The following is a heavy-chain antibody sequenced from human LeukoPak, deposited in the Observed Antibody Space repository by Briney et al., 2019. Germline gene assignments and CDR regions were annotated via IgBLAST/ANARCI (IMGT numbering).Heavy chain of an antibody. D-gene: IGHD1-7*01. CDR2: IKQDGSEK. J-gene: IGHJ5*02. Sequence: GGSLRLSCAASGFTFSSYWMSWVRQAPGKGLEWVANIKQDGSEKYYVDSVKGRFTISRDNAKNSLYLQMNSQRAEDTAVYYCARDRVTGTTYWFDPWGQGTLVTVSS. CDR3: ARDRVTGTTYWFDP. CDR1: GFTFSSYW. V-gene: IGHV3-7*01.